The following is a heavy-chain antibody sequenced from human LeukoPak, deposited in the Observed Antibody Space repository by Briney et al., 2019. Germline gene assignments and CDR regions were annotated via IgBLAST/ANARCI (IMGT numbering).Heavy chain of an antibody. CDR3: ARETHPAENCSGGSCYQIDY. CDR2: INPSGGST. J-gene: IGHJ4*02. CDR1: GYTFTSYY. D-gene: IGHD2-15*01. Sequence: ASVKVSCKASGYTFTSYYMHWVRQAPGQGLEWMGIINPSGGSTSYAQKFQGRVTMTRDTSTSTVYMELSSLRSEDTAVYYCARETHPAENCSGGSCYQIDYWGQGTLVTVSS. V-gene: IGHV1-46*01.